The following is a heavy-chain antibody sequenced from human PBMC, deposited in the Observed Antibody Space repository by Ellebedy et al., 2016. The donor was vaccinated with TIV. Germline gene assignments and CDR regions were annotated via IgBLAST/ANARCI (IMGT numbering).Heavy chain of an antibody. CDR3: ARGPATIFGVVKPLDY. Sequence: GESLKISCVASGFTFSSYWMHWVRQAPGKGLVWVARINSDGSSTSYADSVKGRFTISRDNAKNTLYLQMNSLRAEDTAVYFCARGPATIFGVVKPLDYWGQGTLVTVSS. V-gene: IGHV3-74*01. CDR2: INSDGSST. D-gene: IGHD3-3*01. J-gene: IGHJ4*01. CDR1: GFTFSSYW.